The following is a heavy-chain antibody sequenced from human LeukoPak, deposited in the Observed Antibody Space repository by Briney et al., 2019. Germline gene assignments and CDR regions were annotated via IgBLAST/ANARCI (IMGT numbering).Heavy chain of an antibody. CDR3: ARDRVTMRVPKETRYNWLDP. J-gene: IGHJ5*02. Sequence: ASVKVSCKASGYTFTGYYMHWVRQAPGQGLEWMGWINPNSGGTNYAQKFQGRVTMTRDTSISTAYMELSRLRSDDTAVYYCARDRVTMRVPKETRYNWLDPWGQGTLVTVSS. D-gene: IGHD3-10*01. CDR1: GYTFTGYY. V-gene: IGHV1-2*02. CDR2: INPNSGGT.